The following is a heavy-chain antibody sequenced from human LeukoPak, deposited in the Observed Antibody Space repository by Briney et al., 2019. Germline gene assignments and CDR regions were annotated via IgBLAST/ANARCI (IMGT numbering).Heavy chain of an antibody. CDR2: ISAYNGNT. Sequence: EASVKVSCKASGYTFTSYGISWVRQAPGQGLEWMGWISAYNGNTNYAQKLQGRVTMTTDTSTSTAYMELRSLRSDDTAVYYCAIGSVRFLEWLPFDPWGQGTLVTVSS. V-gene: IGHV1-18*01. J-gene: IGHJ5*02. CDR1: GYTFTSYG. D-gene: IGHD3-3*01. CDR3: AIGSVRFLEWLPFDP.